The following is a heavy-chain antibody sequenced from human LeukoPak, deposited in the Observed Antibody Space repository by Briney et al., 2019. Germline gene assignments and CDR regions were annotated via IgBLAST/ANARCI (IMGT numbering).Heavy chain of an antibody. J-gene: IGHJ4*02. CDR3: ARGPGPTDY. CDR2: INPNSGGT. CDR1: GYTFTDYY. Sequence: ASVTVSCKASGYTFTDYYMHWVRQAPGQGLEWMGWINPNSGGTNYAQKFQGRVTMTRDTSISTAYMELNRLRSDDTAVYYCARGPGPTDYWGQGTLVTVSS. V-gene: IGHV1-2*02.